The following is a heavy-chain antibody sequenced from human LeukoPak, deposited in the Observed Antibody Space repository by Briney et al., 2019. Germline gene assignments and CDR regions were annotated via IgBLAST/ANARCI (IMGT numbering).Heavy chain of an antibody. J-gene: IGHJ2*01. Sequence: GGSLRLSCAVSGFTFSNYWMYWVRQAPGKRLVWVARINSDGSSTTYADSVEGRFTISRDNTKSMLHLQMHSLRVDDSAVYFCTRTTTTADWYFDLCGRGTLVTVSS. CDR2: INSDGSST. CDR1: GFTFSNYW. D-gene: IGHD1-1*01. V-gene: IGHV3-74*01. CDR3: TRTTTTADWYFDL.